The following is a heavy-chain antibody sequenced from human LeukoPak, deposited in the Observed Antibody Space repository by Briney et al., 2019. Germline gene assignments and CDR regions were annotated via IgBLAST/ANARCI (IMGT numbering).Heavy chain of an antibody. CDR3: AGAARGDCSGGSCYSHYYGMDV. J-gene: IGHJ6*02. CDR2: IYYSGST. CDR1: GGSISSYY. D-gene: IGHD2-15*01. V-gene: IGHV4-59*08. Sequence: SETLSLTCTVSGGSISSYYWSWIRQPPGKGLEWIGYIYYSGSTNYNPSLKSRVTISVDTSKNQFSLKLSSVTAADTAVYYCAGAARGDCSGGSCYSHYYGMDVWGQGTTVTVSS.